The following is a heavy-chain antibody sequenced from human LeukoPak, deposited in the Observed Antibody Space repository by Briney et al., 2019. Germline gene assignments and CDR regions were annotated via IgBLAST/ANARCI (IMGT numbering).Heavy chain of an antibody. J-gene: IGHJ4*02. V-gene: IGHV3-30*02. CDR2: IRYGGSDT. CDR1: GFTFSTYG. D-gene: IGHD5-12*01. Sequence: SGGSLRLSCEASGFTFSTYGMHWVRQAPGKGLEWVAFIRYGGSDTYYTDSVRGRFTISRDNSKNTLYLQMNSLGAEDTAVYYCAKVQWSGYTTADTGCLDYWGQGTLVTVSS. CDR3: AKVQWSGYTTADTGCLDY.